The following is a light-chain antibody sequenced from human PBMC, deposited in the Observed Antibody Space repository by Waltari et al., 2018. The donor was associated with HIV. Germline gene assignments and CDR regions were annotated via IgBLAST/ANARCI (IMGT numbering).Light chain of an antibody. Sequence: HSTLTQPPPVPGSPVQSITISCPGSPRSFGLYTFLSWYQQHPGAVPKVIIYEVFSRPSGISSRFSGSRSANTASLTISWLQPEDEADYYCASFTSNYTLIFGGGTKVTVL. CDR2: EVF. J-gene: IGLJ2*01. CDR1: PRSFGLYTF. V-gene: IGLV2-14*01. CDR3: ASFTSNYTLI.